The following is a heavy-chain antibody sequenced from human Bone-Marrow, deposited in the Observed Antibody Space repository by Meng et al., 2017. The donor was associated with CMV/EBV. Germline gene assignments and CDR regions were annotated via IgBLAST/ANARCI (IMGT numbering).Heavy chain of an antibody. CDR2: IKHSGDT. Sequence: QVQLQQWGAGLLKTSETLSLTCAFYGGYFSGYYWSWIRQPPGKGLEWIGEIKHSGDTNYNPSLKSRVTISLDMSKNQFSLNLKSVTAADTAVYFCARDEEGILGHWGQGTLVTVSS. CDR1: GGYFSGYY. D-gene: IGHD3-16*01. J-gene: IGHJ4*02. V-gene: IGHV4-34*01. CDR3: ARDEEGILGH.